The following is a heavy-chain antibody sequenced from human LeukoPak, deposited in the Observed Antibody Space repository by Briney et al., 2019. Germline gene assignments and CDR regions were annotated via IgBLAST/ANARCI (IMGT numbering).Heavy chain of an antibody. CDR2: IYPGDSDT. V-gene: IGHV5-51*01. J-gene: IGHJ4*02. CDR3: ARREYSSSSFHFDS. CDR1: GYSFTSYW. D-gene: IGHD6-6*01. Sequence: GESLKISFRGSGYSFTSYWIGWVRQMPGKGLEWMGIIYPGDSDTRYSPSFQGQVTISADKSISTAYLQWSSLKASDTAIYFCARREYSSSSFHFDSWGQGTRVIVSS.